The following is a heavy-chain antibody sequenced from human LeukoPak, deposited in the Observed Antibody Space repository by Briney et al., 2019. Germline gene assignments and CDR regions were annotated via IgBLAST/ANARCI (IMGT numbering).Heavy chain of an antibody. Sequence: ASVRVSCKTSGYTFSGYGISWVQQAPGQGLEWRGWFTGNNGNTNCAPSLQGRVTLTTDTSTHTVYMELTSVKPDDTAVYHCARDQRNSGSYRFEYWGQGTLVSVSS. V-gene: IGHV1-18*01. CDR1: GYTFSGYG. CDR2: FTGNNGNT. CDR3: ARDQRNSGSYRFEY. J-gene: IGHJ4*02. D-gene: IGHD1-26*01.